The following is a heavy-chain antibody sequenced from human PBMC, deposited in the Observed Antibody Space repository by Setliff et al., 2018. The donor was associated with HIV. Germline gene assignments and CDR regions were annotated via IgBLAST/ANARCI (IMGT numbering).Heavy chain of an antibody. CDR3: ARGRPFGKFVDYFDS. CDR1: GGSISSGGYY. CDR2: IFYNENT. V-gene: IGHV4-31*03. D-gene: IGHD2-21*01. J-gene: IGHJ4*02. Sequence: PSETLSLTCTVSGGSISSGGYYWNWIRQHPGKGLEWIGYIFYNENTHYDPSLKSRVSMSVDTSKNQFSLNLRTVTAADTAIYFCARGRPFGKFVDYFDSWGQGKLVTVSS.